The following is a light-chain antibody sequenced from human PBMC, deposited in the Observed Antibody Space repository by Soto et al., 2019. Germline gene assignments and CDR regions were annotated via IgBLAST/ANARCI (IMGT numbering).Light chain of an antibody. Sequence: QMAKSAFTLSAFVGDRVGITCRASHSTNKRWASYQQKPAKAPKNLVYDASSMESGVPSRFSSIVSGTEFTLTIISLQSEDYGVYYGHQYCNWPSWTFGQGTKVDIK. CDR2: DAS. J-gene: IGKJ1*01. V-gene: IGKV1-5*01. CDR1: HSTNKR. CDR3: HQYCNWPSWT.